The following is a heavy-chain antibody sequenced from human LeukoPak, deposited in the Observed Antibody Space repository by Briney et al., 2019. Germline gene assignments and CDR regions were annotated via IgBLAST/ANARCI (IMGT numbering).Heavy chain of an antibody. CDR2: INHSGST. V-gene: IGHV4-39*07. Sequence: PSETLSLTCTVSGGSVSSGSYYWSWIRQPPGKGLEWIGEINHSGSTNYNPSLKSRVTISVDTSKNQFSLKLSSVTAADTAVYYCARASSWYPLPYYFDYWGQGTLVTVSS. CDR1: GGSVSSGSYY. J-gene: IGHJ4*02. CDR3: ARASSWYPLPYYFDY. D-gene: IGHD6-13*01.